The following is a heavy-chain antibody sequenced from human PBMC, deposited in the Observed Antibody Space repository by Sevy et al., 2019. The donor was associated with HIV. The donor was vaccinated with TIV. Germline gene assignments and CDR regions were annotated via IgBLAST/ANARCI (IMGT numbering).Heavy chain of an antibody. CDR2: ISYDGSNK. J-gene: IGHJ6*02. CDR3: AGDDGGGYGSSWSRGYYYYGMDV. CDR1: GFTFSSYA. Sequence: GGSLRLSCAASGFTFSSYAMHWVRQAPGKGLEWVAVISYDGSNKYYADSVKGRFTISRDNSKNTLYLQMNSLRAEDKAVYYCAGDDGGGYGSSWSRGYYYYGMDVWGQGTTVTVSS. V-gene: IGHV3-30-3*01. D-gene: IGHD6-13*01.